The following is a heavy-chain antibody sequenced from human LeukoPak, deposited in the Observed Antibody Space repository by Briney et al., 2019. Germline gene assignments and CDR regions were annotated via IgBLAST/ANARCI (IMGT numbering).Heavy chain of an antibody. J-gene: IGHJ4*02. CDR3: AKAHYIHFLDY. Sequence: GGSLRLSCAASGFTFTTYAMSWVRQAPGKGLEWVSANSGSGDSTYYADSVKGRFTISRDNSKNTLYLQVNSLRAEDTAVYYCAKAHYIHFLDYWGQGTLVTVSS. CDR2: NSGSGDST. D-gene: IGHD2/OR15-2a*01. CDR1: GFTFTTYA. V-gene: IGHV3-23*01.